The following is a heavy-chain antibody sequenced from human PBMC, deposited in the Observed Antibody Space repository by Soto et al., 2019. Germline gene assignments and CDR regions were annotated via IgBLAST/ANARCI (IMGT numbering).Heavy chain of an antibody. Sequence: GSLRLSCAASGFNFNSYTINWVRQAPGKRLEWLSSISGSGYIFSTDSVRGRFTISRDNAKNSVYLQINSLRAEDTAVYFCARDCSGGSCYPGMDVWGQGTTVTVS. V-gene: IGHV3-21*01. CDR2: ISGSGYI. J-gene: IGHJ6*02. CDR3: ARDCSGGSCYPGMDV. CDR1: GFNFNSYT. D-gene: IGHD2-15*01.